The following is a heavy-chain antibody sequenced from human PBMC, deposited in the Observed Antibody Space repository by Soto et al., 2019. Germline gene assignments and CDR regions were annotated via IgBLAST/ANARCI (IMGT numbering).Heavy chain of an antibody. CDR1: GYSFSNYN. CDR2: ISGYNGNT. J-gene: IGHJ3*02. CDR3: ARDKVWGGFDI. Sequence: ASVKVSCKSSGYSFSNYNFCWVRQAPGQGLEWLGWISGYNGNTKYAQKLQGRVTLTTDSFTSTAYMELRSLRSDDTAVYYCARDKVWGGFDIWGQ. V-gene: IGHV1-18*01. D-gene: IGHD3-16*01.